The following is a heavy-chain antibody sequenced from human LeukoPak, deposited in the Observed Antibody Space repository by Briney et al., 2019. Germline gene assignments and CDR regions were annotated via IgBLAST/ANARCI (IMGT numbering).Heavy chain of an antibody. J-gene: IGHJ4*02. CDR2: IYYSGSA. V-gene: IGHV4-59*01. CDR1: GGSISTYY. Sequence: SETLSLTCTVSGGSISTYYWSWIRQPPGKGLEWIGYIYYSGSANYNPSLKSRVTISVDTSKNQFSLKLSSVTAADTAVYYCARSYGSGKYFDYWGQGTLVTVSS. CDR3: ARSYGSGKYFDY. D-gene: IGHD3-10*01.